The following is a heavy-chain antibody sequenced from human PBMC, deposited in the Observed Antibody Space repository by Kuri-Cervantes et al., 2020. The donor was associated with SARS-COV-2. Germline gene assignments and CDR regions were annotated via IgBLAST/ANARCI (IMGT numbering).Heavy chain of an antibody. D-gene: IGHD2/OR15-2a*01. CDR3: AKDLSGVSSSFFFDS. V-gene: IGHV3-23*01. CDR1: GFAFSSHA. CDR2: IRSGGAST. Sequence: GGSLRLSCAASGFAFSSHAMSWVRQTPEKGLEWVSAIRSGGASTSYADSVMGRFSISRDDSKNTLYLQMNSLRAEDTAVYYCAKDLSGVSSSFFFDSWGQGTPVTVSS. J-gene: IGHJ4*02.